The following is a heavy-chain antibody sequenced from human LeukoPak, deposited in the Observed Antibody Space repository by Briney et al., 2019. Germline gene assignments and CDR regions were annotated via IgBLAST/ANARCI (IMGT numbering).Heavy chain of an antibody. D-gene: IGHD6-13*01. CDR3: ARDRAAAGTFCHY. CDR2: ISGSGGST. V-gene: IGHV3-23*01. Sequence: GGSLRLSCAASGFTFSSYAMSWVRQAPGKGLEWVSAISGSGGSTYYADSVKGRFTISRDNSKNTLYLQMNSLRAEDTAVYYCARDRAAAGTFCHYWGQGTLVTVSS. CDR1: GFTFSSYA. J-gene: IGHJ4*02.